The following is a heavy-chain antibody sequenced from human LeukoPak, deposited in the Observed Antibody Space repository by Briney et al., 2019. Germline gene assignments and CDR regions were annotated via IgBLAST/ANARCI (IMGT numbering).Heavy chain of an antibody. CDR2: VSVSGGST. V-gene: IGHV3-23*01. D-gene: IGHD6-13*01. CDR1: GFTFSSCA. J-gene: IGHJ4*02. Sequence: GGSLRLSCAASGFTFSSCAMTWVRQAPWKGLEWVSGVSVSGGSTYYADSVKGRFTISRDNSKNTLSLQMNSLRAEDTAVYYCARDGEYSSSWCFDYWGQGTLVTVSS. CDR3: ARDGEYSSSWCFDY.